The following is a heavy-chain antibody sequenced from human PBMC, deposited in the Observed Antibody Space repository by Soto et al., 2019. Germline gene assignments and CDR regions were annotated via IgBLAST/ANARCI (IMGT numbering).Heavy chain of an antibody. Sequence: PSQTLSLTCAISGDSVSSNSAAWNWIRQSPSRGLEWLGRTYYRSKWYNDYAVSVKSRITINPDTSKNQFSLKLSSVTAADTAVYYCARAQGIVATIRWFDPWGQGTLVTVSS. V-gene: IGHV6-1*01. J-gene: IGHJ5*02. D-gene: IGHD5-12*01. CDR2: TYYRSKWYN. CDR1: GDSVSSNSAA. CDR3: ARAQGIVATIRWFDP.